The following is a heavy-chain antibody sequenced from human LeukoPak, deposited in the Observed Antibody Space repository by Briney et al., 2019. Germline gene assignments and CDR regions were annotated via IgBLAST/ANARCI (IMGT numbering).Heavy chain of an antibody. CDR2: IYYSGST. D-gene: IGHD5-18*01. Sequence: PSETLSLTCTVSGGSISSYYWSWIRQPPGKGLEWIGYIYYSGSTNYNPSLKSRVTISVDTSKNQFSLKLSSVTAADTAVYYCARVTGGYSYGPNWFDPWGQGTPVTVSS. J-gene: IGHJ5*02. V-gene: IGHV4-59*01. CDR3: ARVTGGYSYGPNWFDP. CDR1: GGSISSYY.